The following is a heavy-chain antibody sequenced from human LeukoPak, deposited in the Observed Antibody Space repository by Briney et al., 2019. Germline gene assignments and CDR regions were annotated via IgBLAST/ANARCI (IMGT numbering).Heavy chain of an antibody. D-gene: IGHD2-15*01. J-gene: IGHJ3*02. CDR1: GFTFSSYW. CDR3: ARASSFRYCSGGSCTRAYAFDI. Sequence: PGGSLRLSCAASGFTFSSYWMSWVRQAPGKGLEWVANIKQDGSEKYYVDSVKGRFTISRDNAKNSLYLQMNSLRAEDTAVYYCARASSFRYCSGGSCTRAYAFDIWGQGTMVTVS. CDR2: IKQDGSEK. V-gene: IGHV3-7*01.